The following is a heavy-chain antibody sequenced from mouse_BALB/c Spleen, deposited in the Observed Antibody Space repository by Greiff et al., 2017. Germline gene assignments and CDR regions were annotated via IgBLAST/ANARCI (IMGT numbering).Heavy chain of an antibody. J-gene: IGHJ4*01. CDR2: ILPGSGST. CDR3: ARFLYGNYPPYAMDY. CDR1: GYTFSSYW. Sequence: QVQLKESGAELMKPGASVKISCKATGYTFSSYWIEWVKQRPGHGLEWIGEILPGSGSTNYNEKFKGKATFTADTSSNTAYMQLSSLTSEDSAVYYCARFLYGNYPPYAMDYWGQGTSVTVSS. V-gene: IGHV1-9*01. D-gene: IGHD2-1*01.